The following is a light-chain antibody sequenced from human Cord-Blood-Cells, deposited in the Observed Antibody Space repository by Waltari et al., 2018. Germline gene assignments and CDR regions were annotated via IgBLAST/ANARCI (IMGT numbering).Light chain of an antibody. J-gene: IGLJ3*02. V-gene: IGLV2-14*01. CDR2: DVS. CDR3: SSYTSSSTRV. CDR1: SRDVGGYNY. Sequence: QSALTQPASVSGSPGQSITIPCTGTSRDVGGYNYVSWYQQHPGKAPKLMIYDVSNRPSGVSNRFSGSKSGNTASRTISGLQAEDEADYYCSSYTSSSTRVFGGGTKLTVL.